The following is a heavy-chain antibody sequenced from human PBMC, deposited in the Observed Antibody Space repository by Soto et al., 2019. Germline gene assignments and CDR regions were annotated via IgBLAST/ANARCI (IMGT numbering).Heavy chain of an antibody. V-gene: IGHV3-23*01. J-gene: IGHJ6*02. CDR1: GFTFSSYA. CDR2: ISGSGGST. CDR3: AGRITMVRGVSFNNGMDV. Sequence: EVQLLESGGGLVQPGGSLRLSCAASGFTFSSYAMSWVRQAPGKGLEWVSAISGSGGSTYYADSVKGRFTISRDNSKNTLYLQMNSLRAEDTAVYYCAGRITMVRGVSFNNGMDVWGQGTTVTVSS. D-gene: IGHD3-10*01.